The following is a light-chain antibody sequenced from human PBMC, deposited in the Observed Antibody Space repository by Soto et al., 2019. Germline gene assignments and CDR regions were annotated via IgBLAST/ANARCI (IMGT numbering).Light chain of an antibody. V-gene: IGKV3-20*01. Sequence: EIVLTQSPGTLSLSPGERATLSCRASQSVNSSYLAWYQQKPGQAPRLLIYGASSRATGIPDRFSGSGSGTDFTLTISRLEPEDCAVYYCQQYGSSRTFGQGTKVEIK. CDR3: QQYGSSRT. J-gene: IGKJ1*01. CDR1: QSVNSSY. CDR2: GAS.